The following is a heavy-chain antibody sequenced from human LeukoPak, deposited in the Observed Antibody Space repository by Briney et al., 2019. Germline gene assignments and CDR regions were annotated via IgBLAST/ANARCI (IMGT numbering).Heavy chain of an antibody. CDR2: IIPIFGTA. CDR3: ARARYIVVVPAAPYYYYYMDV. Sequence: SVKVSCKASGYTFTSYYMHWVRQAPGQGLEWMGGIIPIFGTANYAQKFQGRVTITADESTSTAYMELSSLRSEDTAVYYCARARYIVVVPAAPYYYYYMDVWGKGTTVTVSS. D-gene: IGHD2-2*01. CDR1: GYTFTSYY. V-gene: IGHV1-69*13. J-gene: IGHJ6*03.